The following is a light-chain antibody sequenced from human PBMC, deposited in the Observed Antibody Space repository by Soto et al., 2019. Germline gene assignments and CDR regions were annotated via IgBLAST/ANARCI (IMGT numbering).Light chain of an antibody. J-gene: IGKJ5*01. CDR2: DAS. V-gene: IGKV3-11*01. CDR3: QQRRSWPIT. Sequence: EIVLTQSPATLSLSPGERATLSCRASQSVNNYLAWYQQKPGQAPRLLIYDASNRATGSPARFSGSGSETDFTLTISGLEPEDFAVYYCQQRRSWPITFGQGTRLEIK. CDR1: QSVNNY.